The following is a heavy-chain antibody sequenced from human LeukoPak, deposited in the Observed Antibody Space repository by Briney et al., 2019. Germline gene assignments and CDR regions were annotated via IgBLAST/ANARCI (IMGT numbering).Heavy chain of an antibody. CDR3: ARDRVFGYSGTGWFDP. CDR1: GFTFSSYS. CDR2: ISSSSSTI. D-gene: IGHD4-23*01. V-gene: IGHV3-48*01. Sequence: GGSLRLSCAASGFTFSSYSMNWVRQAPGKGLEWVSYISSSSSTIYYADSVKGRFTISRDNAKNSLYLQMNSLRAEDTAVYYCARDRVFGYSGTGWFDPWGQGALVTVSS. J-gene: IGHJ5*02.